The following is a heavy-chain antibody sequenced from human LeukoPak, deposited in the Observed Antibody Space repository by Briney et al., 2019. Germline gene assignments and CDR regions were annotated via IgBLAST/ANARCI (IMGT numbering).Heavy chain of an antibody. Sequence: SVKVSCKASGGTFSSYAISWVRQAPGQGLEWMGGIIPIFGTANYAQKFQGRVTITADESTSTAYMELSSLRSEDTAVYYCARGTEYYGPGRSPFDPWGQGTLVTVSS. CDR1: GGTFSSYA. CDR3: ARGTEYYGPGRSPFDP. D-gene: IGHD3-10*01. CDR2: IIPIFGTA. V-gene: IGHV1-69*13. J-gene: IGHJ5*02.